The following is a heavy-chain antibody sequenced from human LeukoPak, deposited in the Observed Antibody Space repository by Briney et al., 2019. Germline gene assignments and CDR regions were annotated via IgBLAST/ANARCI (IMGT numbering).Heavy chain of an antibody. V-gene: IGHV1-46*01. CDR1: GYTFTSYY. CDR3: ARDYSRTIFYY. D-gene: IGHD2-21*01. J-gene: IGHJ4*02. Sequence: ASVKVSCKASGYTFTSYYMHWVRQAPGQGLEWMGIINPSGGSTSYAQKFQGRVTMTRDTSTSTVYMELRSLRSEDTAVYYCARDYSRTIFYYWGQGPLVTASS. CDR2: INPSGGST.